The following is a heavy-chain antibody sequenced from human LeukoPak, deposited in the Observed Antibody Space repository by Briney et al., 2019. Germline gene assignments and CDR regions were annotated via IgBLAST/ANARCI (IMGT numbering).Heavy chain of an antibody. D-gene: IGHD5-12*01. CDR3: ASMGTSGYELFDY. J-gene: IGHJ4*02. CDR1: GYTFTSYA. CDR2: INAGNGNT. V-gene: IGHV1-3*01. Sequence: ASVKVSCKASGYTFTSYAMNWVRQAPGQRLEWMGWINAGNGNTKYSQKFQGRVTITRDTSASTAYMELSSLRSEDTAVYYCASMGTSGYELFDYWGQGTLVTVSS.